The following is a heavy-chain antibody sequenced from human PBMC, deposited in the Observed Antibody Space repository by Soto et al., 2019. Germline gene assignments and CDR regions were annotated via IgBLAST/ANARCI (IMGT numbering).Heavy chain of an antibody. Sequence: GASVKVSCKASGGTFSSYAISWVRQAPGQGLEWMGGIIPIFGTADYAQKFQGRVTITADKSTSTAYMELSSLRSEDTDVYYCARREGYNWVMDVWGQGTTVTVSS. V-gene: IGHV1-69*06. CDR3: ARREGYNWVMDV. CDR2: IIPIFGTA. CDR1: GGTFSSYA. J-gene: IGHJ6*02. D-gene: IGHD1-20*01.